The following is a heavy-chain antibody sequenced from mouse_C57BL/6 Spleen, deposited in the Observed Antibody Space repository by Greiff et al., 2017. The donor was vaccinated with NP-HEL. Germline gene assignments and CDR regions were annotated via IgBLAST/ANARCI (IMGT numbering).Heavy chain of an antibody. Sequence: EVMLVESGGGLVKPGGSLKLSCAASGFTFSDYGMNWVRQAPEKGLEWVAYISSGSSTIYYADTVKGRFTISRDNAKNTLFLQMTSLRSEDTAMYYCARPYYGSSYWFAYWGQGTLVTVSA. D-gene: IGHD1-1*01. CDR2: ISSGSSTI. J-gene: IGHJ3*01. CDR3: ARPYYGSSYWFAY. V-gene: IGHV5-17*01. CDR1: GFTFSDYG.